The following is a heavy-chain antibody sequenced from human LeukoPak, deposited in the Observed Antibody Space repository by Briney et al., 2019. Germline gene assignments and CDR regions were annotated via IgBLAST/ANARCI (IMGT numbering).Heavy chain of an antibody. CDR3: ARVPYSSSWYRQYNWFDP. CDR2: ISAYNGNT. D-gene: IGHD6-13*01. CDR1: GYTFTSYG. V-gene: IGHV1-18*01. Sequence: ASVKVSCKASGYTFTSYGISWVRQAPGQGLEWMGWISAYNGNTNYAQKLQGRVTMTTDTSTSTAYMELRSLRSDDTAVYYCARVPYSSSWYRQYNWFDPWGQGTLVTVSS. J-gene: IGHJ5*02.